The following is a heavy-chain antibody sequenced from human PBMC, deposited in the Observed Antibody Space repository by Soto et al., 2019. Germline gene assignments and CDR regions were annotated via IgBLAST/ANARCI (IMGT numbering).Heavy chain of an antibody. J-gene: IGHJ6*02. CDR2: INPNSGGT. CDR3: ARVRLSVGRGTDYYYYGMDV. CDR1: GYTFTGYY. D-gene: IGHD3-10*01. V-gene: IGHV1-2*02. Sequence: ASVKVSCKASGYTFTGYYMHWVRQAPGQGLEWMGWINPNSGGTNYAQKFQGRVTMTRDTSISTAYMELSRLRSDDTAVYYCARVRLSVGRGTDYYYYGMDVWGQGTTVTVSS.